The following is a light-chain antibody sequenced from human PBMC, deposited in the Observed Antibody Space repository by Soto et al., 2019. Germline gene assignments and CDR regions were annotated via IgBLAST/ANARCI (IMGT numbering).Light chain of an antibody. CDR3: QQYQSYFLT. Sequence: DIQMTHSPSTLSAPVGDIVTITCRASQSISRSLAWYQQKSGKAPKLLIYDASSLESGVPSRFSGSGFGTEFTLTISGLQPDDFATYYCQQYQSYFLTFGPGTKVDIK. J-gene: IGKJ3*01. V-gene: IGKV1-5*01. CDR1: QSISRS. CDR2: DAS.